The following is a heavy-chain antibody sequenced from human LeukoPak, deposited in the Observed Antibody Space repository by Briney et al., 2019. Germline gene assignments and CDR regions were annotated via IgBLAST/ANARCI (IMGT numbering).Heavy chain of an antibody. Sequence: PSETLSLTCTVSGGSISSYYWSWIRQPAGKGLEWIGRIYTSGSTNYNPSLKSRVTMSVDTSKNQFSLKLSSVTAADTAVYYCARGHGYSSSWYVATYYFDYWGQGTLVTVSS. J-gene: IGHJ4*02. D-gene: IGHD6-13*01. V-gene: IGHV4-4*07. CDR1: GGSISSYY. CDR2: IYTSGST. CDR3: ARGHGYSSSWYVATYYFDY.